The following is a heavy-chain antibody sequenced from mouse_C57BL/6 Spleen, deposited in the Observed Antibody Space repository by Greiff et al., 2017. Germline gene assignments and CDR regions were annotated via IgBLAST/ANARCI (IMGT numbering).Heavy chain of an antibody. V-gene: IGHV2-2*01. J-gene: IGHJ2*01. CDR1: GFSLTSYG. CDR2: IWSGGST. D-gene: IGHD2-1*01. CDR3: ARNGGVNTGHYFDY. Sequence: VQLQESGPGLVQPSQSLSITCTVSGFSLTSYGVHWVRQSPGKGLEWLGVIWSGGSTDYNAAFISRLSISKDNSKSQVFFKMNSLQADDTAIYYCARNGGVNTGHYFDYWGQGTTLTVSS.